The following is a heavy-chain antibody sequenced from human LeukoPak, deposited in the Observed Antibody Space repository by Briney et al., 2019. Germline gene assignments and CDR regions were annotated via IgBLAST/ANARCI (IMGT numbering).Heavy chain of an antibody. CDR3: ARDHGDPYYFDG. J-gene: IGHJ4*02. CDR1: GFTFSSCG. V-gene: IGHV3-33*01. D-gene: IGHD4-17*01. CDR2: IWYDGSNK. Sequence: GGSLRLSCAASGFTFSSCGMHWVRQAPGKGLEWVAVIWYDGSNKYYADSVKGRFTISRDNSKNTLYLQMNSLRAEDTAVYYCARDHGDPYYFDGWGQGTLVTVSS.